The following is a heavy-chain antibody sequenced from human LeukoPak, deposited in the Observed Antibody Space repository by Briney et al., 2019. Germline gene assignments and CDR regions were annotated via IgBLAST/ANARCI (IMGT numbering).Heavy chain of an antibody. D-gene: IGHD2-15*01. J-gene: IGHJ4*02. CDR3: ARGPHRYCSGGSCVIDY. CDR2: MNPNSGNT. V-gene: IGHV1-8*01. Sequence: GASVKVSCKASGYTFTSYDINWVRQATGQGLEWMGWMNPNSGNTGYAQKFQGRVPMTRNTSISTAYMELSSLRSEDTAVYYCARGPHRYCSGGSCVIDYWGQGTLVTVSS. CDR1: GYTFTSYD.